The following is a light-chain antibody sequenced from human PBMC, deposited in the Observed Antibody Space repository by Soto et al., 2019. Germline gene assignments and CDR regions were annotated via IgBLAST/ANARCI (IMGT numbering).Light chain of an antibody. Sequence: TQSPATLSLSPGERATLSCRASQSVSSNLAWYQQKPGQAPRLLIYGASTRATGIPARFSGSGSGTEFTLTISSLEPEDFAVYYCHQRKSWPRTFGQGTKVDIK. CDR1: QSVSSN. CDR3: HQRKSWPRT. J-gene: IGKJ1*01. V-gene: IGKV3-11*01. CDR2: GAS.